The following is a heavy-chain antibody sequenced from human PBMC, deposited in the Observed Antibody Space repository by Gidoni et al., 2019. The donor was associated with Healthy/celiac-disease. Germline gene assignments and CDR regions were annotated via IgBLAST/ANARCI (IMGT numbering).Heavy chain of an antibody. CDR3: ASHPPPGYCSGGSCYGWFDP. Sequence: QLQLQESGPGLVKPSETLSLTCTVSGGSIRSSSYYWGWIRQPPGKGLEWIGSIYYSGSTYYNPSLKSRVTISVDTSKNQFSLKLSSVTAADTAVYYCASHPPPGYCSGGSCYGWFDPWGQGTLVTVSS. CDR1: GGSIRSSSYY. CDR2: IYYSGST. J-gene: IGHJ5*02. V-gene: IGHV4-39*01. D-gene: IGHD2-15*01.